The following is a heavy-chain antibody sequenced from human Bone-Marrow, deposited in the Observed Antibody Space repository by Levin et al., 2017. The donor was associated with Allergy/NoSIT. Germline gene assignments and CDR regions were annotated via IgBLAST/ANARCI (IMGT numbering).Heavy chain of an antibody. CDR2: ISGSGGST. V-gene: IGHV3-23*01. CDR1: GFTFSSYA. CDR3: ARSTIRSSSSRPHFDY. D-gene: IGHD6-6*01. J-gene: IGHJ4*02. Sequence: GGSLRLSCAASGFTFSSYAMSWVRQAPGKGLEWVSAISGSGGSTYYADSVKGRFTISRDNSKNTLYLQMNSLRAEDTAVYYCARSTIRSSSSRPHFDYWGQGTLVTVSS.